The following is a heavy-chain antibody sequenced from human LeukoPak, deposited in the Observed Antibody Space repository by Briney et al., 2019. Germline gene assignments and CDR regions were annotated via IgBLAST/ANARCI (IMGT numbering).Heavy chain of an antibody. CDR1: GFTFSNYA. D-gene: IGHD1-7*01. CDR3: AKVIRNYDMAFDY. Sequence: GGSLRLSCAASGFTFSNYAMSWVRQAPGKGLEWVSSIGGNDGKTYYRDSVKGRFTISRDNSKNTLYLQVNSLRAEDTAVCHCAKVIRNYDMAFDYWGQGTLVTVSS. J-gene: IGHJ4*02. CDR2: IGGNDGKT. V-gene: IGHV3-23*01.